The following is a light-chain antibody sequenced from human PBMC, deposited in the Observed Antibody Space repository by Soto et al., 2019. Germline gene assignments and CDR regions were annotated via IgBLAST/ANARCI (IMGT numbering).Light chain of an antibody. CDR2: WAS. V-gene: IGKV4-1*01. J-gene: IGKJ2*01. Sequence: DIVMTQSPDSLAVSLGERATINCKSSQSVLYSSNNKNYLAWYQQKPGQPPKLLIYWASTRESGVPDRFSGSGSGTAFNLTISSLQAEDVAVYYCQQYYSTPRTFGQGTKLEIK. CDR3: QQYYSTPRT. CDR1: QSVLYSSNNKNY.